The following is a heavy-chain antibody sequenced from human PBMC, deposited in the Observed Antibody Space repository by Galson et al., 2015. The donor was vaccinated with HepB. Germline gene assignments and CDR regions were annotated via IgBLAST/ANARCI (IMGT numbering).Heavy chain of an antibody. CDR3: AREMEQQLTHPGGFDY. D-gene: IGHD6-13*01. V-gene: IGHV3-30*04. CDR2: ISYDGSNK. CDR1: GFTFSSYA. Sequence: SLRLSCAASGFTFSSYAMHWVRQAPGKGLEWVAVISYDGSNKYYADSVKGRFTISRDNSKNTLYLQMNSLRAEDTAVYYCAREMEQQLTHPGGFDYWGQGTLVTVSS. J-gene: IGHJ4*02.